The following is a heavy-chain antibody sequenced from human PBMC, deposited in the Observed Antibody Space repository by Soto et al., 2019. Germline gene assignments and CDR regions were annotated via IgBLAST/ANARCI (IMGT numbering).Heavy chain of an antibody. V-gene: IGHV1-69*01. CDR2: LIPVFGSP. CDR1: GGTFSKDA. CDR3: TRVLGYTFEPGKTRYYAMDV. Sequence: QVQLVQSGAEVKKPGSSVTVSCKTSGGTFSKDAINWVRQAPGQGLEWMGLLIPVFGSPIYAQKFQGRIRITADESTSTAFMDRSSLRSEDTAVYYCTRVLGYTFEPGKTRYYAMDVWGQGTTVSVPS. D-gene: IGHD5-18*01. J-gene: IGHJ6*02.